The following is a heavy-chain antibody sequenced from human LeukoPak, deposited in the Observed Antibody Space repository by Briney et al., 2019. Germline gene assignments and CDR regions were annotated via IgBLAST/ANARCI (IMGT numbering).Heavy chain of an antibody. J-gene: IGHJ4*02. Sequence: GGSLRLSCAASGFTFDDYTMHLVRQAPGKGLEWVSLISWDGGSTYYADSVKGRFTISRDNSKNSLYLQMNSLRTEDTALYYCAKARSGWYDETFDYWGQGTLVTVSS. CDR1: GFTFDDYT. V-gene: IGHV3-43*01. CDR2: ISWDGGST. CDR3: AKARSGWYDETFDY. D-gene: IGHD6-19*01.